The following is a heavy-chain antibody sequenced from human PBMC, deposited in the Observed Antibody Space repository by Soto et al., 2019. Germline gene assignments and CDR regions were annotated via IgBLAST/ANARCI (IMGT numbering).Heavy chain of an antibody. J-gene: IGHJ6*02. CDR3: ARRLSGPKEEYNAYYFYGLDV. D-gene: IGHD1-1*01. Sequence: PGESLKISCKGSGYIFTTYRIGWVRQMPGKGLEWMGIIYPGDSETRYNPSLQGHVSISADTSTNTAYLHWSSLKASDTAVYYCARRLSGPKEEYNAYYFYGLDVWGQGTTVTVSS. V-gene: IGHV5-51*01. CDR2: IYPGDSET. CDR1: GYIFTTYR.